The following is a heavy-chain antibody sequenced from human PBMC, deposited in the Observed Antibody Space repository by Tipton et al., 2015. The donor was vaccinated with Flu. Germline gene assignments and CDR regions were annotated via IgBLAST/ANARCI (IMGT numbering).Heavy chain of an antibody. J-gene: IGHJ4*02. V-gene: IGHV4-59*11. CDR2: IYYTGST. Sequence: GLVKPSETLSLTCTVSGGSISSHFWSWIRQPPGKGLEWIGYIYYTGSTNYNPSLKSRVTISVDTSKNQFSLKLTSVTAADTAVYYCAREGAYYYDNSGYDYWGQGTLVTVSS. CDR3: AREGAYYYDNSGYDY. CDR1: GGSISSHF. D-gene: IGHD3-22*01.